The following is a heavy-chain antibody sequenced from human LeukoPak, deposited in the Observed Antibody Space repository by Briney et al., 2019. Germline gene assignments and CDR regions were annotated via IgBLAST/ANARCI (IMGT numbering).Heavy chain of an antibody. Sequence: SETLSLTCAVYGGSFSGYYWSWIRQPAGKGLEWIGRIYTSGSTNYNPSLKSRVTISVDTSKNQFSLKLSSVTAADTAVYYCARDRQGYGDYGEYYFDYWGQGTLVTVSS. D-gene: IGHD4-17*01. V-gene: IGHV4-4*07. CDR3: ARDRQGYGDYGEYYFDY. J-gene: IGHJ4*02. CDR1: GGSFSGYY. CDR2: IYTSGST.